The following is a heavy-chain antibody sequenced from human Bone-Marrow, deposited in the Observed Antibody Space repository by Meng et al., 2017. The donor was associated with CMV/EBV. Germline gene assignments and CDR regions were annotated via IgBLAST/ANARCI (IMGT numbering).Heavy chain of an antibody. D-gene: IGHD3-22*01. J-gene: IGHJ5*02. V-gene: IGHV3-30*03. CDR2: ISYDGSNK. CDR1: GFTFSSYS. Sequence: GGSLRLSCAASGFTFSSYSMNWVRQAPGKGLEWVAVISYDGSNKYYADSVKGRFTISRDNSKNTLYLQMNSLRAEDTAVYYCARIDSSGYNNWFDPWGQGTLVTVSS. CDR3: ARIDSSGYNNWFDP.